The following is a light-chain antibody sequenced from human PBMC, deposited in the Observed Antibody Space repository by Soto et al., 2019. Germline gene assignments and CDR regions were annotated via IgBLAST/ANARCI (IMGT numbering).Light chain of an antibody. V-gene: IGKV1-5*01. CDR3: QQYNSYPLT. J-gene: IGKJ4*01. CDR2: DAS. Sequence: DIQMTQSPYTLSASVGDRVTITCRASQTISSWLAWYQQKPGKAPKLLIYDASSLESGVPSRFSGSGSGTEFTLSISSLQPDDFATYYCQQYNSYPLTFGGGTKVEIK. CDR1: QTISSW.